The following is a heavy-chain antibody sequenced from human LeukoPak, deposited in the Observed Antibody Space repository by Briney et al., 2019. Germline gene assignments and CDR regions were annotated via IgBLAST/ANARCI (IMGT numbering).Heavy chain of an antibody. J-gene: IGHJ4*02. CDR3: ARDHMGGYTFHTLDY. CDR2: IIPIFGTA. V-gene: IGHV1-69*05. D-gene: IGHD5-18*01. CDR1: GGTFSSYA. Sequence: SVKVSCKASGGTFSSYAISWVRQAPGRGLEWMGRIIPIFGTANYAQKFQGRVTITTDESTSTAYMELSSLRSEDTAVYYCARDHMGGYTFHTLDYWGQGTLVTVSS.